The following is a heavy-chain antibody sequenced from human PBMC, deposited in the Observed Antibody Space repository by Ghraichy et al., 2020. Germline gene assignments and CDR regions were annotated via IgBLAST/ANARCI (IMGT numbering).Heavy chain of an antibody. V-gene: IGHV4-30-4*01. CDR2: IYYIGRT. CDR3: ARADEDAFDI. Sequence: SETLSLTCTVSGGSISSGDYYWSWIRQPPGKGLEWIGYIYYIGRTSYTPSLKSRVTISVDTSKNQFSLKLSSVTAADTAVYYCARADEDAFDIWGQGTMVTVSS. CDR1: GGSISSGDYY. J-gene: IGHJ3*02.